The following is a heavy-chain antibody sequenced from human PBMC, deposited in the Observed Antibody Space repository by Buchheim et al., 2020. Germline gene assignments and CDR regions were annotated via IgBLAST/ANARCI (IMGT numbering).Heavy chain of an antibody. Sequence: EVQLLESGGGLVQPGGSLRLSCAASGFTFSSYAMSWVRQAPGKGLEWVSAISGSGGSTYYADSVKGRFTISRDNSKKTLYLQMNSLRAEDTAVYYCAKMSRLYDFWSGSTSNWFDPWGQGTL. CDR3: AKMSRLYDFWSGSTSNWFDP. CDR2: ISGSGGST. D-gene: IGHD3-3*01. J-gene: IGHJ5*02. CDR1: GFTFSSYA. V-gene: IGHV3-23*01.